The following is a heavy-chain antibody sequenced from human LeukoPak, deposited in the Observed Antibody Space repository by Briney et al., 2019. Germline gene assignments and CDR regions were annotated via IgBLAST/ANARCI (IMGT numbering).Heavy chain of an antibody. CDR3: ARPIWFGELLSGMDI. V-gene: IGHV3-21*01. CDR2: ISSSSSYI. J-gene: IGHJ6*02. Sequence: PGGSLRLSCAASGFTFSSYSMNWVRQAPGKGLEWVSSISSSSSYIYYADSVKGRFTISRDNAKNSLYLQMNSLRAEDTAVYYCARPIWFGELLSGMDIWGQGTTVTVSS. CDR1: GFTFSSYS. D-gene: IGHD3-10*01.